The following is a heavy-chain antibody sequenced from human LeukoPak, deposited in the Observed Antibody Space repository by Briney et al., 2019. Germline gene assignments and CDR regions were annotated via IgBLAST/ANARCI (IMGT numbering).Heavy chain of an antibody. CDR3: AKDACSGTSCSLDY. CDR2: ITWNSGST. CDR1: GFSFDDYA. Sequence: GGSLRLSCAASGFSFDDYAMHWVRQAPGKGLEWVSGITWNSGSTGYADSVKGRFTTSRDNAKNSLFVQMNSLRAEDTALYYCAKDACSGTSCSLDYWGQGTLVTVSS. D-gene: IGHD2-2*01. V-gene: IGHV3-9*01. J-gene: IGHJ4*02.